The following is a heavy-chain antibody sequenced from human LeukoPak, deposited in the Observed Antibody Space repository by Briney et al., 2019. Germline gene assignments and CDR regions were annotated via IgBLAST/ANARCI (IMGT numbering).Heavy chain of an antibody. V-gene: IGHV4-4*02. CDR1: GGSISSSNW. CDR2: IFHSGSP. CDR3: ARKPDMAAAATGRTAFDI. Sequence: PSETLPLTCAVSGGSISSSNWWSWVRQPPGKGLEWVGEIFHSGSPNYNPSLKSRVTISVDKSKNQFSLKLSSVTAADTAVYYCARKPDMAAAATGRTAFDIWGQGTMVTVSS. J-gene: IGHJ3*02. D-gene: IGHD6-13*01.